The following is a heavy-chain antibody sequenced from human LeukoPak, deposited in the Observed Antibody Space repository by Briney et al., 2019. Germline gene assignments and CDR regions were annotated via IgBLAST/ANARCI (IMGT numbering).Heavy chain of an antibody. CDR1: GFTFSNHE. D-gene: IGHD2-2*01. J-gene: IGHJ4*02. CDR2: ISNDANTI. CDR3: ARGLRRGFCSSASCSVFDY. V-gene: IGHV3-48*03. Sequence: PGGSLRLSCVAPGFTFSNHEMNWVRQAPGKGLEWLSYISNDANTIYYADSVRGRFSISRDNAKNSLFLQLNSPSAEDTAIYYCARGLRRGFCSSASCSVFDYWGQGTLVTVSS.